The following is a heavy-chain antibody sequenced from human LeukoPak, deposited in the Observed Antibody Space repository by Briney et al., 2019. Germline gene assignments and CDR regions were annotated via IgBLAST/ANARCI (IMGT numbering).Heavy chain of an antibody. Sequence: TSGESLKISCKGSGYSFTTNWIGWVRQMPGKGLEWMGIIYPSDSDTKYSPSFQGQVTISADKSTSTAYLQWSSLKASDTAVYYCARLAANSLGYWGQGTLVTVSS. CDR3: ARLAANSLGY. CDR2: IYPSDSDT. J-gene: IGHJ4*02. D-gene: IGHD5-24*01. CDR1: GYSFTTNW. V-gene: IGHV5-51*01.